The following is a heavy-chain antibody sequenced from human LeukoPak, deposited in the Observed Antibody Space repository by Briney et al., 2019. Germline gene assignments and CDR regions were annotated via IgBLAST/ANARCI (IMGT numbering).Heavy chain of an antibody. V-gene: IGHV4-61*01. CDR3: ARTYDSSGYYLLGFFDY. CDR2: IYYSGST. Sequence: KPSETLSLTCTVSGGSVSSGSYYWSWIRQPPGKGLEWIGYIYYSGSTNYNPSLKSRVTISVDTSKNQFSLKLSSVTAADTAVYYCARTYDSSGYYLLGFFDYWGQGTLVTVSS. D-gene: IGHD3-22*01. J-gene: IGHJ4*02. CDR1: GGSVSSGSYY.